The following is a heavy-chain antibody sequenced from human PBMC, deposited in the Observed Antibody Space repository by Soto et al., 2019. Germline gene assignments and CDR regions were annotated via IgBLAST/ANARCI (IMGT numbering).Heavy chain of an antibody. J-gene: IGHJ5*02. CDR2: IIPIFGTA. V-gene: IGHV1-69*01. CDR1: GGTFSSYA. Sequence: QVQLVQSGAVVKKPGSSVKVSCKASGGTFSSYAISWVRQAPGQGLEWMGGIIPIFGTANYAQKFQGRVTSTADESTSTAYMELSSLRSEDTAVYYCAREGGYSSSWYKNWFDPWGQGTLVTVSS. CDR3: AREGGYSSSWYKNWFDP. D-gene: IGHD6-13*01.